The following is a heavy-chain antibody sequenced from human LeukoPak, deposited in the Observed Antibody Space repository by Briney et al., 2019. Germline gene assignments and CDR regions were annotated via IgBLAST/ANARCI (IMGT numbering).Heavy chain of an antibody. CDR1: GYAFTSYG. CDR2: MGAYNVKG. V-gene: IGHV1-18*01. J-gene: IGHJ1*01. CDR3: ATDRTITMVRGVITKMVY. D-gene: IGHD3-10*01. Sequence: EAPVNVSCKASGYAFTSYGVSWVGQSAGQGLGGMGWMGAYNVKGDYAQKRQGRVTMTTDTYTSTAYMELRSLRSDDPAVYYCATDRTITMVRGVITKMVYWGQGTLVTVSS.